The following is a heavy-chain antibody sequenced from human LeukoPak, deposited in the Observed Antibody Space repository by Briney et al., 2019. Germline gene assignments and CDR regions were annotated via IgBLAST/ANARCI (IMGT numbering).Heavy chain of an antibody. CDR1: GGSIISSSYY. Sequence: SETLSLTCTVSGGSIISSSYYWGWIRQPPGKGLEWIGSIYYSGNTDYNPSLKSRVTISVDTSKNQFSLKLSSVTAADTAVYYCARGRVAVAGMFDYWGQGTLVTVSS. CDR2: IYYSGNT. D-gene: IGHD6-19*01. J-gene: IGHJ4*02. CDR3: ARGRVAVAGMFDY. V-gene: IGHV4-39*07.